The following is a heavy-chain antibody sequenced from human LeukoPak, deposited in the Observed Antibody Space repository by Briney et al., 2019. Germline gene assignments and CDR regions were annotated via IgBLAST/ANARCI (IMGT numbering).Heavy chain of an antibody. CDR3: VKIRTYYDILTGFTYYFDY. Sequence: GGSLRLSCAASGFTFSSYWMSWVRQAPGKGLEGVANIKQDGSEKYYVDSVKGRFTISRDNAKNSLYLQMNSLRAEDTAVYYCVKIRTYYDILTGFTYYFDYWGQGTLVTVSS. D-gene: IGHD3-9*01. CDR1: GFTFSSYW. CDR2: IKQDGSEK. V-gene: IGHV3-7*01. J-gene: IGHJ4*02.